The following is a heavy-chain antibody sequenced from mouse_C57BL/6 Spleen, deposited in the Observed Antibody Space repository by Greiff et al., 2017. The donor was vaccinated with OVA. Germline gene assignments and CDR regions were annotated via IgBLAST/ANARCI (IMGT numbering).Heavy chain of an antibody. V-gene: IGHV1-26*01. CDR3: ASTELGQGFDY. Sequence: EVQLQQSGPELVKPGASVKISCKASGYTFTDYYMNWVQQSHGKSLEWIGDINPNNGGTSYNQKFKGKATLTVDKSSSTAYMKLRSLTTEDSAGYYCASTELGQGFDYWGQGTLVTVAA. J-gene: IGHJ3*01. D-gene: IGHD4-1*01. CDR2: INPNNGGT. CDR1: GYTFTDYY.